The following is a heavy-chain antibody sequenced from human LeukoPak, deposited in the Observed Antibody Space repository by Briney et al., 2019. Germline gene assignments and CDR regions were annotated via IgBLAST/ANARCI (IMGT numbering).Heavy chain of an antibody. Sequence: GGSLRLSCSASGFTFSSYSMHWVRQAPGKGLEYVSSISTDGGSTFYADSVKGRFTISRDNSKNTLYLQMSSLRSEDTAVYYCVKRGRQGDYAYDDWGQGALVTVSS. CDR2: ISTDGGST. J-gene: IGHJ4*02. V-gene: IGHV3-64D*06. CDR1: GFTFSSYS. CDR3: VKRGRQGDYAYDD. D-gene: IGHD4-17*01.